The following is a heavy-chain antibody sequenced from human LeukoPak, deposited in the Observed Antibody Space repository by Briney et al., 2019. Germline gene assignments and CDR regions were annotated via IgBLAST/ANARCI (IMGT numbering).Heavy chain of an antibody. CDR3: ARGVKVGATRWFDP. CDR2: IYYSGST. V-gene: IGHV4-59*08. J-gene: IGHJ5*02. CDR1: GGSISSYY. Sequence: SETLSLTCTVSGGSISSYYWSWIRQPPGKGLEWIGYIYYSGSTNYNPSLKSRVTISVDTSKNQFSLKLSSVTAADTAVYYCARGVKVGATRWFDPWGQGTLVTVSS. D-gene: IGHD1-26*01.